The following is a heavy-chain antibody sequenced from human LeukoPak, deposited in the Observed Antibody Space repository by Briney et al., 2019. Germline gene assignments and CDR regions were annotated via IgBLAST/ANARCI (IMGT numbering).Heavy chain of an antibody. J-gene: IGHJ6*03. CDR1: GYTLTELS. CDR2: FDPEDGGT. CDR3: ATGVGATVDYYYMDV. D-gene: IGHD1-26*01. V-gene: IGHV1-24*01. Sequence: ASVKVSCKVSGYTLTELSMHWVRQAPGKGLEWMGGFDPEDGGTIYAQKFQGRVTMTEDTSTDTAYMELSSLRSEDTAVYYCATGVGATVDYYYMDVWGKGTTVTVSS.